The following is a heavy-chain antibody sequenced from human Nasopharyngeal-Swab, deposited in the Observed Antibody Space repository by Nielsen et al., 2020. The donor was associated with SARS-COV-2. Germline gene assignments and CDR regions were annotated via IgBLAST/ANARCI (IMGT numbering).Heavy chain of an antibody. J-gene: IGHJ5*02. CDR3: ARDVAGADSA. V-gene: IGHV3-72*01. CDR2: IRNKDMRYTT. CDR1: GFGLSAHY. Sequence: GESLKIPCAASGFGLSAHYMDWVRQAPGMGLEWVGRIRNKDMRYTTEYAPSVKGRFTISRDDSKNSLYLEMNSLKTEDAAVYYCARDVAGADSAWGPGTLVTVSS. D-gene: IGHD2-21*01.